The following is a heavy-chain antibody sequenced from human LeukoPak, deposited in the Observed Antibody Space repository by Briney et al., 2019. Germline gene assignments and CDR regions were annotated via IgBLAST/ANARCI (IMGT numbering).Heavy chain of an antibody. V-gene: IGHV3-23*01. CDR1: GLAFSSYS. CDR3: AKDRTVGASYWYFDL. CDR2: ISSSGSGDNT. J-gene: IGHJ2*01. Sequence: GGSLRLSCVASGLAFSSYSMHWARQAPGKGLEWVSGISSSGSGDNTYYADSVKGRFTISRDSSKNTLLLHMNTLRAEDTAIYYCAKDRTVGASYWYFDLWGRGTLVTVSS. D-gene: IGHD1-26*01.